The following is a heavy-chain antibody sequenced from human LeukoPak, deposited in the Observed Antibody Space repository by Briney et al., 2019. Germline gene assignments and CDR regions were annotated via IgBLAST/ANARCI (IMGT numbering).Heavy chain of an antibody. Sequence: PGRSLRPSCAASGFTFDGYGMYWVRQAPRKGLGWVPGITWNSDDMDYTDSVKGRFTISRDNAKNCLYLQMNSLRVEDTALYYCTKVTDWRTGFDYWGQGTLVTVSS. D-gene: IGHD3-9*01. CDR2: ITWNSDDM. J-gene: IGHJ4*02. CDR3: TKVTDWRTGFDY. V-gene: IGHV3-9*01. CDR1: GFTFDGYG.